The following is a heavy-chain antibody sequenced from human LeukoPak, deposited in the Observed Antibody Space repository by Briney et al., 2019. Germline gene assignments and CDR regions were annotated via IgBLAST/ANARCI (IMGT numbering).Heavy chain of an antibody. Sequence: SETLSLTCTVSGGSISSYYWSWIRQPPGKGLEWIGYIYYSGSTNYNPSLKSRVTISVDTSKNQFSLELSSVTAADTAVYYCARGPTTYTYYYGSGSYSGIDYWGQGTLVTVSS. CDR2: IYYSGST. CDR3: ARGPTTYTYYYGSGSYSGIDY. D-gene: IGHD3-10*01. J-gene: IGHJ4*02. CDR1: GGSISSYY. V-gene: IGHV4-59*12.